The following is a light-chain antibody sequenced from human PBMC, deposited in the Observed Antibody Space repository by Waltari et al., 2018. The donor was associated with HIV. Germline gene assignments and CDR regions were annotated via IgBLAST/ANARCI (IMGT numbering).Light chain of an antibody. CDR2: EAT. V-gene: IGKV5-2*01. CDR1: QDIDDD. J-gene: IGKJ2*02. CDR3: RQHDTLPWT. Sequence: EPTLTQSPAFMSATPGAKVTISCKASQDIDDDVNWYQPRAGEAATFNIQEATTPVPGTPSRCSGSGYGSDFTLRIDKREAEDVAYYFWRQHDTLPWTFGQGTRLEIK.